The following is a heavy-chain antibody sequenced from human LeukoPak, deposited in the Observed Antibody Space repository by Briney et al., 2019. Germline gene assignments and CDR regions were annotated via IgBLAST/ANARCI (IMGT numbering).Heavy chain of an antibody. V-gene: IGHV1-2*02. CDR2: INPNSGGT. J-gene: IGHJ3*02. CDR3: AKGHVEMATITGVRSAFDI. D-gene: IGHD5-24*01. Sequence: ASVKVSCKASGYTFTGYYMHWVRQAPGQGLEWMGWINPNSGGTNYAQKFQGRVTMTRDTSISTAYMELSRLRSDDTAVYYCAKGHVEMATITGVRSAFDIWGQGTMVTVSS. CDR1: GYTFTGYY.